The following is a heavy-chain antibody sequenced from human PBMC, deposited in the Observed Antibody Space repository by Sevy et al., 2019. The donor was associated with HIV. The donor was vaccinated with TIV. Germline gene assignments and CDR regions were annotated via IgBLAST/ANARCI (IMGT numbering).Heavy chain of an antibody. CDR3: AKDILGWAFDY. CDR2: IHGGDDTT. J-gene: IGHJ4*01. Sequence: GGSLRLSCAASGFGLNGNAMSWVRQAPGKGLEWVAAIHGGDDTTHYRDSVKGRFTISRDSFKNILYLQMDSLRVEDTAVYYCAKDILGWAFDYWGHGTLVTVSS. D-gene: IGHD3-3*01. V-gene: IGHV3-23*01. CDR1: GFGLNGNA.